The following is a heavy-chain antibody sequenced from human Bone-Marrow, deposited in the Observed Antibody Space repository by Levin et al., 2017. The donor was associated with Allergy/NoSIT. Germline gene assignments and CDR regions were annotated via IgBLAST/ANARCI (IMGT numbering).Heavy chain of an antibody. CDR2: IWADGTTT. V-gene: IGHV3-33*01. J-gene: IGHJ4*02. CDR3: AREAGHYSLTIDF. D-gene: IGHD2-15*01. CDR1: HFTFSSYA. Sequence: QAGGSLRLSCEASHFTFSSYAFHWVRQVPGKGLQWVAVIWADGTTTYYVDSVKGRFTISRDVSRNTLFLQMNSLRDDDTGVYFCAREAGHYSLTIDFWGQGTLVTVSS.